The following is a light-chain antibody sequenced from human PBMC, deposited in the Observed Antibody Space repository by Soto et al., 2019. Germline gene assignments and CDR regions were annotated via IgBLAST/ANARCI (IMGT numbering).Light chain of an antibody. CDR2: DVS. V-gene: IGLV2-11*01. Sequence: QSALTQPRSVSGSSGQSVTISCTGTSSDVGGYNYVSWYQQHPGKAPKLIMYDVSKRPSGVPDRFSGSKSGKTASLTISGLQAEDEAEYYCCSYAGSYTYVFGTETKLTVL. J-gene: IGLJ1*01. CDR3: CSYAGSYTYV. CDR1: SSDVGGYNY.